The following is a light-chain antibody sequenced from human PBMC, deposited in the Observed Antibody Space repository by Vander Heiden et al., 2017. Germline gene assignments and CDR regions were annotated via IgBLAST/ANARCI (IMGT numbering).Light chain of an antibody. J-gene: IGLJ2*01. Sequence: QLVLTQSPSASASLGASVKLTCTLSSGHRSYAIAWYQQQPEKGPRYLMKLNSDGSHSKGDGIPDRFSGSSSGAERYLTISSLQSEDEADYYCQTWGTGMVFGGGTKLTVL. V-gene: IGLV4-69*01. CDR2: LNSDGSH. CDR3: QTWGTGMV. CDR1: SGHRSYA.